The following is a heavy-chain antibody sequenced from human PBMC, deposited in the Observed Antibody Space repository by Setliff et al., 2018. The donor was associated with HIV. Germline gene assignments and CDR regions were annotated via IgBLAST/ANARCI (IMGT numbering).Heavy chain of an antibody. CDR1: GYSISSGYY. Sequence: SETLSLTCAVSGYSISSGYYWSWIRQPAGTGLEWIGHIYYSWSTYYHPSLKSRVTISVDTSKNQFSLKLSSVPAADTAVDSCARGGTVTMVRGRNWFDPWGQGTLVTVSS. CDR2: IYYSWST. J-gene: IGHJ5*02. CDR3: ARGGTVTMVRGRNWFDP. V-gene: IGHV4-38-2*01. D-gene: IGHD3-10*01.